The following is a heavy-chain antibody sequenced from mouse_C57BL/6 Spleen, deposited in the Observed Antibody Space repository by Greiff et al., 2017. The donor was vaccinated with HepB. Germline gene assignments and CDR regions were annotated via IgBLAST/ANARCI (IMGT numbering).Heavy chain of an antibody. CDR3: TRSDDGYYRYWFAY. J-gene: IGHJ3*01. V-gene: IGHV1-15*01. Sequence: QVQLKQSGAELVRPGASVTLSCKASGYTFTDYEMHWVKQTPVHGLEWIGAIDPETGGTAHNQKFKGKAILTADKSSSTAYMELRSLTSEDSAVYYCTRSDDGYYRYWFAYWGQGTLVTVSA. CDR1: GYTFTDYE. D-gene: IGHD2-3*01. CDR2: IDPETGGT.